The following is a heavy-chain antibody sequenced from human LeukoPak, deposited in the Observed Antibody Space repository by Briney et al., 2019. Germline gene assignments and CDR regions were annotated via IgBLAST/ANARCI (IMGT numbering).Heavy chain of an antibody. CDR2: IYYSGST. V-gene: IGHV4-39*07. D-gene: IGHD5-24*01. CDR1: GGSISGSSYY. CDR3: ARGRRDGYTEYYFDS. J-gene: IGHJ4*02. Sequence: PSETLSLTCTVSGGSISGSSYYWGWIRQPPGKGLEWIGSIYYSGSTYYNPSLKSRVTISVDTSKNQFSLKLSSVTAADTAVYYCARGRRDGYTEYYFDSWGQGTLVTVSS.